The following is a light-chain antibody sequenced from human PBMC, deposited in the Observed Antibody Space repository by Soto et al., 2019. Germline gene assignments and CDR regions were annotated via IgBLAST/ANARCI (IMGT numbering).Light chain of an antibody. CDR1: SSDVGGYNY. J-gene: IGLJ3*02. V-gene: IGLV2-14*01. CDR3: CSYTSSSTRV. Sequence: QSVLTQPASVSGSPGQSITISCTGTSSDVGGYNYVSWYQQHPGKAPKLMIYEVSNRPSGVSNRFSGSKSGNTASLTISGRQAGYEADYYCCSYTSSSTRVFGGGTKRTVL. CDR2: EVS.